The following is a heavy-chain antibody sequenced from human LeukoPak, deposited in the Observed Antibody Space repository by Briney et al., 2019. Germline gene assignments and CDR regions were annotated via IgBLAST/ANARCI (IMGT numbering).Heavy chain of an antibody. D-gene: IGHD3-22*01. V-gene: IGHV4-31*03. CDR3: ARGTEDYDSSGYYYYGMDV. J-gene: IGHJ6*02. Sequence: PSQTLSLTCTVSGGSISSGGYYWSWIRQHPGKGLEWIGYIYYSGSTYYNPSLKSRVTISVDTSKNQFSLKLSSVTAADTAVYYCARGTEDYDSSGYYYYGMDVWGQGTTVTVSS. CDR1: GGSISSGGYY. CDR2: IYYSGST.